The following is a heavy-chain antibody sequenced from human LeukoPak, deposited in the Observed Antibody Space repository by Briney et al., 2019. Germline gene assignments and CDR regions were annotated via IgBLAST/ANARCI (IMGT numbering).Heavy chain of an antibody. D-gene: IGHD4-23*01. V-gene: IGHV3-7*01. CDR2: IKEDGSDK. CDR3: AAGGNSDY. Sequence: GGSLRLSCAASGITFSTYWMSWVRQAPGKRLEWVANIKEDGSDKYYVDSVKGRFTISRDNAKNSLYLQMNSLRAEDTAVYYCAAGGNSDYWGQGTLVTVSS. J-gene: IGHJ4*02. CDR1: GITFSTYW.